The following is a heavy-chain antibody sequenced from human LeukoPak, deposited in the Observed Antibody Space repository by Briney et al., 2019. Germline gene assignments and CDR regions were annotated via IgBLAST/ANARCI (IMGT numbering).Heavy chain of an antibody. Sequence: GGSLRLSCAASGFTFSSYEMNWVRQAPGKGLEWVSYISSSGSTIYYADSVKGRFTISRDNSKNTLYLQMNSLRAEDTAVYYCAKDGRSGSYYSYYYYYMDVWGKGTTVTISS. V-gene: IGHV3-48*03. CDR1: GFTFSSYE. D-gene: IGHD1-26*01. CDR2: ISSSGSTI. J-gene: IGHJ6*03. CDR3: AKDGRSGSYYSYYYYYMDV.